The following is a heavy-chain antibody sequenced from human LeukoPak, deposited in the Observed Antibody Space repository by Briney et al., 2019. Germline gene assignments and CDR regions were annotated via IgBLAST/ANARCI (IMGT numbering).Heavy chain of an antibody. J-gene: IGHJ6*03. V-gene: IGHV1-2*02. CDR2: INPNSGGT. CDR1: GYTFTGYY. D-gene: IGHD4-17*01. CDR3: ARVFVTVTTNYYYMDV. Sequence: ASVKVSCKASGYTFTGYYMHWVRQAPGQGLEWMGWINPNSGGTNYQGRVTMTRDTSISTAYMELSRLRSDGTAVYYCARVFVTVTTNYYYMDVWGKGTTVTVSS.